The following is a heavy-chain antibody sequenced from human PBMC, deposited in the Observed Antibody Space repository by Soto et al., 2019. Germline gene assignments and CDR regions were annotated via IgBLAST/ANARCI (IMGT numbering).Heavy chain of an antibody. V-gene: IGHV3-21*04. CDR2: ISSSGST. Sequence: GGSLRLSCAVSGFTFSSCTMSWVRQAPGKGLEWVSSISSSGSTYYADSVKGRFTISRDNAQNSLYLQMSSLRAEDTAVYYCSREVQPVVRREYDYWGQGTLVTVSS. CDR1: GFTFSSCT. J-gene: IGHJ4*02. CDR3: SREVQPVVRREYDY. D-gene: IGHD1-1*01.